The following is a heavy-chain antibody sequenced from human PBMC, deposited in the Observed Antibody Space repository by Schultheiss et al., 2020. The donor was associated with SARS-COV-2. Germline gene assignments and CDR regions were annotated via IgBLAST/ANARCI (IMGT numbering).Heavy chain of an antibody. J-gene: IGHJ6*03. V-gene: IGHV4-34*01. CDR3: ARGTSVAATITPSQSHKEYYYYYMDV. CDR1: GYSISSGYY. Sequence: SETLSLTCAVSGYSISSGYYWSWIRQPPGKGLEWIGEINHSGSTNYNPSLKSRVTISVDTSKNQFSLKLSSVTAADTAVYYCARGTSVAATITPSQSHKEYYYYYMDVWGKGTTVTVSS. D-gene: IGHD2-15*01. CDR2: INHSGST.